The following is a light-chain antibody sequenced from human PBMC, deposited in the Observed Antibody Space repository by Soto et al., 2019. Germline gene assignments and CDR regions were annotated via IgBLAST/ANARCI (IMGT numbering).Light chain of an antibody. J-gene: IGKJ5*01. CDR3: QQSYSTPPT. CDR2: WAS. CDR1: QSVLYSSNNKNY. V-gene: IGKV4-1*01. Sequence: IVLTQSPDSLAVSLGERATIHCKSSQSVLYSSNNKNYLAWYQQKPGQPPKLLIYWASTRESGVPDRFSGSGSGTDFTLTISSLQPEDFATYYCQQSYSTPPTFGQGTRLEI.